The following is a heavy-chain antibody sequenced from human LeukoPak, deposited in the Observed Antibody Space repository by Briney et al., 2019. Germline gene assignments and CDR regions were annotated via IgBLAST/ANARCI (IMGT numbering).Heavy chain of an antibody. CDR1: GFTFSSYE. D-gene: IGHD3-9*01. CDR3: AKDGDILTGYLDY. V-gene: IGHV3-23*01. J-gene: IGHJ4*02. CDR2: ISGSGGST. Sequence: GGSLRLSCAASGFTFSSYEMNWVRQAPGKGLEWVSAISGSGGSTYYADSVKGRFTISRDNSKDTLYLQMNSLRAEDTAVCYCAKDGDILTGYLDYWGQGTLVTVSS.